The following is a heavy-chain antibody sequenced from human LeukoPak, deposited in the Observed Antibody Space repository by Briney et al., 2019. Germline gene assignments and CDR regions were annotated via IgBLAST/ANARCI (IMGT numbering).Heavy chain of an antibody. V-gene: IGHV4-39*01. CDR1: GGSISSSSYY. CDR2: IYYSGST. J-gene: IGHJ4*02. D-gene: IGHD2-2*01. Sequence: SETLSLTCTVSGGSISSSSYYWGWIRQPPGKGLEWIGSIYYSGSTYYNPSLKSRVTISVDTSKNQFSLKLSSVTAADTAVYYCARHADCSSTSCYGDYFDYWGQGTLVTVSS. CDR3: ARHADCSSTSCYGDYFDY.